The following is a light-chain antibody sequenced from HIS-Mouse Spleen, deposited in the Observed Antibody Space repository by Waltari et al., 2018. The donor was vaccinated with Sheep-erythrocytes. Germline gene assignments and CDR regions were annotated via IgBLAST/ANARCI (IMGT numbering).Light chain of an antibody. J-gene: IGLJ2*01. CDR2: DVS. V-gene: IGLV2-11*01. Sequence: QSALTQPRSVSGSPGQSVTISCTGTSSDVGGYNYVSWYQQHPGKAPKLMIYDVSKRPSGVPDRFSGSKSGHTASLTISGLQAEDEADYYCCSYAGSVVFGGGTKLTVL. CDR3: CSYAGSVV. CDR1: SSDVGGYNY.